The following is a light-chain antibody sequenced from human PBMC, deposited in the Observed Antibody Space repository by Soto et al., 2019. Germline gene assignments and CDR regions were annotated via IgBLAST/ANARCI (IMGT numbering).Light chain of an antibody. CDR1: STDVGGYNY. CDR2: EVT. J-gene: IGLJ2*01. CDR3: TSYTTTIHVL. V-gene: IGLV2-14*01. Sequence: QSALTQPASVSGSPGQSITISCTATSTDVGGYNYVSWYQQHPGKAPKLLIYEVTNRPSGVSNRFSGSKSGNTASLTISGLQAEDEADYYCTSYTTTIHVLFGGGTKLTVL.